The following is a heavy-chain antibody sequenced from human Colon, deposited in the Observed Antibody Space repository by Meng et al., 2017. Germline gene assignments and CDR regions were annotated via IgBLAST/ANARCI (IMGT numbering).Heavy chain of an antibody. J-gene: IGHJ5*02. V-gene: IGHV4-4*02. CDR3: ARDRKHYGERGWFDP. Sequence: GQLQESAPGRVKPSGTLSLTCSVAGGSISSSDWWRWVRQPPGKGLEWIGEIYHSGSTYSNASLKSRVTISIDRSKNQFSLKLSSVTAADTAVYYCARDRKHYGERGWFDPWGQGTLVTVSS. D-gene: IGHD4-17*01. CDR1: GGSISSSDW. CDR2: IYHSGST.